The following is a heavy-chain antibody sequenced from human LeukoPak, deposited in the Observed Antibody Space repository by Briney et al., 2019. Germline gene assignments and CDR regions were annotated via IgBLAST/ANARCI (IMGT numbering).Heavy chain of an antibody. V-gene: IGHV5-51*01. Sequence: GESLKISCKGSGYSFTSYWIGWVRQMPGKGLEWMGIIYPGDSDTRYSPSFQGQVTISADKSISTAYLQWSSLKASDTAMYYCARYSGSSETIYYYYGMDVWGQGTTVTVSS. D-gene: IGHD6-6*01. CDR1: GYSFTSYW. J-gene: IGHJ6*02. CDR2: IYPGDSDT. CDR3: ARYSGSSETIYYYYGMDV.